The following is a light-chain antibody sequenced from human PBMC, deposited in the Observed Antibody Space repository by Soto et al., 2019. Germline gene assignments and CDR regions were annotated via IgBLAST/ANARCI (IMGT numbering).Light chain of an antibody. J-gene: IGLJ1*01. CDR3: SSYTGSSTPYV. Sequence: QSALTQPASVSASPGQSITISCTGTSSDVPGYNYVSWYQQHPGKAPKLMIYAVSDRPSGVSNRFSGSKSGNTASLTISGLQAEDEADYYCSSYTGSSTPYVFGTGTKLTV. CDR2: AVS. V-gene: IGLV2-14*01. CDR1: SSDVPGYNY.